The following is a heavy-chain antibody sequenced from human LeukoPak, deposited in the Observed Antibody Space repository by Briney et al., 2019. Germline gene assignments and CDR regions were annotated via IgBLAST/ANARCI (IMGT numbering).Heavy chain of an antibody. Sequence: SQTLSLTCAISGDSVSSNSAAWNWIRQSPLRGLEWLGRTYYRSKWSTDYAVSVKSRITVNPDTSKNQFSLQLNSVTPEDTAVYYCARLENWAFDYWGQGTLVTVSS. CDR3: ARLENWAFDY. D-gene: IGHD7-27*01. CDR1: GDSVSSNSAA. CDR2: TYYRSKWST. J-gene: IGHJ4*02. V-gene: IGHV6-1*01.